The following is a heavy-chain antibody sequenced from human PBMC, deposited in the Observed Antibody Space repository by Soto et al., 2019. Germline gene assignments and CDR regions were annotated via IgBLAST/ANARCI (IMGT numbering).Heavy chain of an antibody. CDR2: ISGYNANT. V-gene: IGHV1-18*01. CDR1: DNTFTYYG. D-gene: IGHD2-8*02. Sequence: QAQLVQSGSEVKRPGASVKVSCRSFDNTFTYYGINWVRQAPGQGLEWLGWISGYNANTKEAQKFQDRVSMPADTSTRTAYLEVRSLTSDDTGVYFCAAPGGHHFGLDVWGQGTTVTVSS. J-gene: IGHJ6*02. CDR3: AAPGGHHFGLDV.